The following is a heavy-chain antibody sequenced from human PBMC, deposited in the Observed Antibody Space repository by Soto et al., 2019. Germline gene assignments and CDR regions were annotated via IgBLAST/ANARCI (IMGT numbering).Heavy chain of an antibody. J-gene: IGHJ4*02. D-gene: IGHD3-22*01. Sequence: VQLVDSGGGLVQPGGSLRLSCAASGFTFSSYAMHWVRQAPGKGLEWVAVISYDGSNKYYADSVKGRFTISRDNSKNTLYLQMNSLRAEDTAVYYCARDQHYDSSGLDYWGQGTLVTVSS. CDR3: ARDQHYDSSGLDY. V-gene: IGHV3-30-3*01. CDR1: GFTFSSYA. CDR2: ISYDGSNK.